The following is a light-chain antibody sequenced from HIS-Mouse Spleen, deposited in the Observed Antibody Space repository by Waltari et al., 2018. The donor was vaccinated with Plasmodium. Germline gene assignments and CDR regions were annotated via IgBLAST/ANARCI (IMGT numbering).Light chain of an antibody. CDR3: QQSYSTGT. J-gene: IGKJ1*01. V-gene: IGKV1-39*01. Sequence: DIQMTQSPSSLSASVGDSVTITCRASQSISNYLNWYQQKPGKAPKFLIYSASTVQSGVPSRFSGSGAGTDFTVTISSLQPVDSATYYWQQSYSTGTFGQGTKVEIK. CDR1: QSISNY. CDR2: SAS.